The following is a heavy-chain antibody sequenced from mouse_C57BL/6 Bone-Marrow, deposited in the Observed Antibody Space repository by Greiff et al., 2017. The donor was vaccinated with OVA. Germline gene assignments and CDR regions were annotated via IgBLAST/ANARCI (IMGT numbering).Heavy chain of an antibody. V-gene: IGHV5-9-1*02. D-gene: IGHD1-1*01. CDR3: TRGIYYYGSSLYFDY. Sequence: DVQLQESGEGLVKPGGSLKLSCAASGFTFSSYAMSWVRQTPEQRLEWVAYISRGGDYIYYADTVKGRFTISRDNARNTLYLQMSSLKSEDTAMYYCTRGIYYYGSSLYFDYWGQGTTLTVSS. CDR1: GFTFSSYA. CDR2: ISRGGDYI. J-gene: IGHJ2*01.